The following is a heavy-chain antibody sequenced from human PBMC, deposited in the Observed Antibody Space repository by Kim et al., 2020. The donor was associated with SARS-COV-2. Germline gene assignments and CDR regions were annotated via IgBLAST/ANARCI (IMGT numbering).Heavy chain of an antibody. CDR3: ARDVTATVTTDTFHV. D-gene: IGHD4-17*01. CDR2: INSEGGST. Sequence: GGTLRLSCATSGFTFANSWLHWVRQAPGRGLECVARINSEGGSTSYADSVKGRFTISRDGAKNTLYLQMSSLRADDTAVYYCARDVTATVTTDTFHVWGQGTMVTVSS. CDR1: GFTFANSW. V-gene: IGHV3-74*01. J-gene: IGHJ3*01.